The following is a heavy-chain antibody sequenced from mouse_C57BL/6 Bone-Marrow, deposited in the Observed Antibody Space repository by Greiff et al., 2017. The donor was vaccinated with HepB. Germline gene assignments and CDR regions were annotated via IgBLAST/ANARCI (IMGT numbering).Heavy chain of an antibody. CDR1: GYTFTDYN. V-gene: IGHV1-18*01. CDR3: ARREALLLRWGFAY. D-gene: IGHD1-1*01. CDR2: INPNNGGI. J-gene: IGHJ3*01. Sequence: EVQLVESGPELVKPGASVKIPCKASGYTFTDYNMDWVKQSHGKSLEWIGDINPNNGGIIYNQKFKGKATLTVDKSSSTAYMEIRSLTSEDTAVYYCARREALLLRWGFAYWGQGTLVTVSA.